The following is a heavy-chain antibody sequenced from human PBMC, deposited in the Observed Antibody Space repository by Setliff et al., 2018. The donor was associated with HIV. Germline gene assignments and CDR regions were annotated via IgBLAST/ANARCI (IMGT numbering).Heavy chain of an antibody. CDR1: GGSISSYY. D-gene: IGHD3-10*01. CDR2: IYISGST. V-gene: IGHV4-4*07. Sequence: PSETLSLTCTVSGGSISSYYWSWIRQPAGKGLEWIGQIYISGSTNYNPSFDSRVTMSVDTSKNQFSLRLTSVTAADTAIYYCTRRGADSYYPRPLDVWGQGTTVTVSS. J-gene: IGHJ6*02. CDR3: TRRGADSYYPRPLDV.